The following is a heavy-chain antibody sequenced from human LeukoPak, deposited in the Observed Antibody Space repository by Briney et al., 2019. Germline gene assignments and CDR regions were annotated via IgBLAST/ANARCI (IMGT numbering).Heavy chain of an antibody. V-gene: IGHV3-30-3*01. Sequence: RRSLRLSCAASGFAFSSYAMHWVRQAPGQGLEWVAVISYDGSNKYYADTVKGRFTISRDNSKNTLYLQMNSLRADDTAVYYCARGYYYDSSGYYSTFDYWGQGTLVTVSS. D-gene: IGHD3-22*01. J-gene: IGHJ4*02. CDR3: ARGYYYDSSGYYSTFDY. CDR2: ISYDGSNK. CDR1: GFAFSSYA.